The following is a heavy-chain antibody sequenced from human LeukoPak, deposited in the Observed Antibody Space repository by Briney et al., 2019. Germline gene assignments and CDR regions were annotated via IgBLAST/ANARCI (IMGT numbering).Heavy chain of an antibody. V-gene: IGHV4-39*01. Sequence: SETLSLTCTVSGGSISSSSYYWGWIRQPPGKGLEWIGSIYYSGSTYYNPSLKSRVTISVDTSKNQFYLKLSSVTAAHTAAYYHTRHWYSSGWYIGWFDPWGQGTLVTVSS. CDR3: TRHWYSSGWYIGWFDP. D-gene: IGHD6-19*01. CDR2: IYYSGST. J-gene: IGHJ5*02. CDR1: GGSISSSSYY.